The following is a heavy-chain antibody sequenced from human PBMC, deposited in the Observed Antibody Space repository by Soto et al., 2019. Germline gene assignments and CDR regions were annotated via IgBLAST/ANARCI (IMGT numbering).Heavy chain of an antibody. V-gene: IGHV1-18*01. D-gene: IGHD5-18*01. J-gene: IGHJ3*02. Sequence: QVQLVQSGAEVKKPGASVKVSCKASGYTFTSYGISWVRQAPGQGLEWMGWISAYNGNTNYAQKLQGRVTMTTDTSTSTGYMELRSLRSDDTAVYYCARTSGYSYGIGPYDAFDIWGQGTMVTVSS. CDR3: ARTSGYSYGIGPYDAFDI. CDR2: ISAYNGNT. CDR1: GYTFTSYG.